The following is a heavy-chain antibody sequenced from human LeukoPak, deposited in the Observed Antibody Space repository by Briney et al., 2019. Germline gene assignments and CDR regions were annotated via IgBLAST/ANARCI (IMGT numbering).Heavy chain of an antibody. J-gene: IGHJ4*02. D-gene: IGHD2-2*01. CDR2: ISGSGGST. V-gene: IGHV3-23*01. Sequence: GGSLRLSCAASGFTFSNYAMSWVRQAPGKGLEWVSAISGSGGSTYYADSVKGRFTISRDNSKNTLYLQMNSLRAEDTAVYYCAKETLGYCSSTSCYGGLDYWGQGTLVTVSS. CDR3: AKETLGYCSSTSCYGGLDY. CDR1: GFTFSNYA.